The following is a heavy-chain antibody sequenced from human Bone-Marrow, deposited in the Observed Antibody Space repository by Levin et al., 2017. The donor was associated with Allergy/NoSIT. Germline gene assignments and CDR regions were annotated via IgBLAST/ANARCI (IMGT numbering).Heavy chain of an antibody. J-gene: IGHJ4*02. CDR2: IVYDGSDK. V-gene: IGHV3-30*18. D-gene: IGHD2-8*02. CDR3: VKDRANTWSFDY. CDR1: GFTFSSYL. Sequence: SGGSLRLSCAASGFTFSSYLMHWVRQAPGKGLEWVAGIVYDGSDKYYADSVEGRLTVSRDNSKNTLFLQMNSLRADDTAVYYCVKDRANTWSFDYWGQGTLVTVSS.